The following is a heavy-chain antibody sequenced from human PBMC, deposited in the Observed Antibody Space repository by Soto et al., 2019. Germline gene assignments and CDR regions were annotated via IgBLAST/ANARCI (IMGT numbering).Heavy chain of an antibody. Sequence: PGGSLRLSCAASGFTFSSYSMNWVRQAPGKGLGWVSSISSSSYIYYADSVKGRFTIFRDNAKNSLYLQMNSLRAEDTAVYYCARDGPSTVTTLVYYYGMDVWGQGTTVTVSS. CDR1: GFTFSSYS. J-gene: IGHJ6*02. D-gene: IGHD4-17*01. CDR2: ISSSSYI. V-gene: IGHV3-21*01. CDR3: ARDGPSTVTTLVYYYGMDV.